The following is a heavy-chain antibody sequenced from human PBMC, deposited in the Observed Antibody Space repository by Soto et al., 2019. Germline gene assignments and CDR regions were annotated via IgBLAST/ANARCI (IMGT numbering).Heavy chain of an antibody. CDR1: GXTFSSYS. Sequence: GSLRLSCATSGXTFSSYSISWVRQAPGKGLEWVSAIIGSGGSTYYADSVNGRFTISRENSKNTLYLQMNRMRAEDTAVYYCANPPGGPVIQHWGQGTLVTVSS. V-gene: IGHV3-23*01. D-gene: IGHD3-10*01. CDR3: ANPPGGPVIQH. CDR2: IIGSGGST. J-gene: IGHJ1*01.